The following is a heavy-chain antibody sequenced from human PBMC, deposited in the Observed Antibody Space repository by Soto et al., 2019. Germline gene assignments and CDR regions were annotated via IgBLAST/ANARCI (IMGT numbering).Heavy chain of an antibody. CDR1: GGSISSTDY. CDR3: ARGSYGSGSYFQAYFAF. CDR2: IYHTGST. Sequence: QVHLQESGPGLVEPSQTLSLTCSVSGGSISSTDYWSWIRQTPGKGLEWIGYIYHTGSTKYNPSRKSRLSISIDTSQNQFSLRLRSLTAADTALYYCARGSYGSGSYFQAYFAFWGQGTLVTVSS. D-gene: IGHD3-10*01. V-gene: IGHV4-30-4*01. J-gene: IGHJ4*02.